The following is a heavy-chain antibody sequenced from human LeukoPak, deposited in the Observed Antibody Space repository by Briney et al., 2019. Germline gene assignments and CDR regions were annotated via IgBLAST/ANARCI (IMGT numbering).Heavy chain of an antibody. CDR2: IKYRGST. CDR1: GGSISSSDNY. V-gene: IGHV4-39*01. D-gene: IGHD2-2*02. J-gene: IGHJ4*02. Sequence: SETLSLTCSASGGSISSSDNYWAWIRQPPGKGLEWIGSIKYRGSTFYNPSLNSRVTISVDTSKNQFSLRLSSVTAADTAVYYCARQPLDTVYTRVTDFDYWGQGTLVTVSS. CDR3: ARQPLDTVYTRVTDFDY.